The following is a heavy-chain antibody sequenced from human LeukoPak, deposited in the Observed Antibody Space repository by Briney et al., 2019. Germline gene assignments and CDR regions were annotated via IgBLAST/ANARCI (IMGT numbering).Heavy chain of an antibody. CDR3: ARVDQLRPYYDFWSGYREIDAFDI. V-gene: IGHV3-11*04. D-gene: IGHD3-3*01. J-gene: IGHJ3*02. CDR1: GFTFSDYY. Sequence: PGGSLRLSCAASGFTFSDYYMSWIRQAPGKGLEWVSYISSSGSTIYYADSVKGRFTISRDNAKNSLYLQMNSLRAEDTAVYYCARVDQLRPYYDFWSGYREIDAFDIWGQGTMVTVSS. CDR2: ISSSGSTI.